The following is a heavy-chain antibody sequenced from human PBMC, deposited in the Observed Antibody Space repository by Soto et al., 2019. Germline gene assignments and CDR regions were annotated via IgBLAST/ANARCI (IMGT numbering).Heavy chain of an antibody. J-gene: IGHJ5*02. Sequence: QVQLQESGPGLVKPSETLSLTCTVSGGSISSYYWSWIRQPPGKGLEWIGYIYYSGSTNYNPSLKSRVTISVDTSKNQFSLKLSSVTAADTAVYYCARDIGYGDYVRCFDPWGQGTLVTVSS. CDR2: IYYSGST. CDR3: ARDIGYGDYVRCFDP. CDR1: GGSISSYY. V-gene: IGHV4-59*01. D-gene: IGHD4-17*01.